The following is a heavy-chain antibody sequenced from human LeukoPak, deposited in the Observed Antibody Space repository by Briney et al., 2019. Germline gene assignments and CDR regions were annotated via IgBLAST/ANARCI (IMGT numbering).Heavy chain of an antibody. CDR1: GGSFSGYY. V-gene: IGHV4-34*01. J-gene: IGHJ6*03. D-gene: IGHD3-22*01. CDR3: ARAQPDYYYDSSGYYFYYYYMDV. CDR2: INYSGST. Sequence: SETLSLTCAVYGGSFSGYYLSWIRQPPGKGLEWIGEINYSGSTNYNPSLKRRVTISVDTSKNQFSLKLSSVTAADTAVYYCARAQPDYYYDSSGYYFYYYYMDVWGKGTTVTVSS.